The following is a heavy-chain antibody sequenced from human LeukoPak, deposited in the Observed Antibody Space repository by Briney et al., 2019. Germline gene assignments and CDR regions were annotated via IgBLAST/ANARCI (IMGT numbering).Heavy chain of an antibody. CDR3: AHRRFHDYGDYRSWFDP. D-gene: IGHD4-17*01. V-gene: IGHV2-5*02. CDR1: GFSLSTSGVG. CDR2: IYWDDDK. Sequence: SGPTLVNPTQTLTLTCTFSGFSLSTSGVGVGWIRQPPGKALEWLALIYWDDDKRYSPSLKSRLTITKDTSKNQVVLTMTNMDPVDTATYYCAHRRFHDYGDYRSWFDPWGQGTLVTVSS. J-gene: IGHJ5*02.